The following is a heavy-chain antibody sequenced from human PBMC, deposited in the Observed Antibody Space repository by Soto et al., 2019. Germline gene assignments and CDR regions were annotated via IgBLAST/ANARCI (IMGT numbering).Heavy chain of an antibody. Sequence: QVQLVESGGGVVQPGRSLRLSCAASGFTFSSYAMHWVRQAPGKGLEWVAVISYDGSNKYYADSVKGRFTISRDNSKNTXXXXXXXXXXXXXXVXXXARPLXRDXYNWGYFDLWGRGTLVTVSS. CDR2: ISYDGSNK. D-gene: IGHD1-1*01. CDR3: ARPLXRDXYNWGYFDL. J-gene: IGHJ2*01. CDR1: GFTFSSYA. V-gene: IGHV3-30-3*01.